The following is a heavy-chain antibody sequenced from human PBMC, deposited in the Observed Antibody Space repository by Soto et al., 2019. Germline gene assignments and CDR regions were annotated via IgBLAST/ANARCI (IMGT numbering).Heavy chain of an antibody. J-gene: IGHJ6*02. Sequence: EVPLLESGGGLVQPGGSLRLSCAASGFTFSSFAMTWVRQAPGKGLEWVSLISGSGGSTYSADSVKGRFTISRDNSKNTLFLQMSSLRAEDTAIYYCAKVRSPYYYYAMDVWGQGTTVTVSS. V-gene: IGHV3-23*01. CDR2: ISGSGGST. D-gene: IGHD3-10*01. CDR3: AKVRSPYYYYAMDV. CDR1: GFTFSSFA.